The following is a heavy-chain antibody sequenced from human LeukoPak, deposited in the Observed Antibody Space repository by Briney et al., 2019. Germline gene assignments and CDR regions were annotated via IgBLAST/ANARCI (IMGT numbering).Heavy chain of an antibody. V-gene: IGHV3-7*01. Sequence: GGSLRLSCVASGFSFSSYWMSWVRQAPGKGLEWVANIKPDGSGKYYVDSVKGRFTISRDNAKNSLYLQMNSLRAEDTAVYYCATEYSNGWYTDGQHWGQGTLVTVSS. CDR3: ATEYSNGWYTDGQH. CDR1: GFSFSSYW. J-gene: IGHJ1*01. D-gene: IGHD6-19*01. CDR2: IKPDGSGK.